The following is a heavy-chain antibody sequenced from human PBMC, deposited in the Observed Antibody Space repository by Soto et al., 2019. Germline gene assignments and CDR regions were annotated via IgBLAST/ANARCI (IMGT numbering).Heavy chain of an antibody. CDR3: ARFWGPVAAAVDDY. CDR2: ISYVK. J-gene: IGHJ4*02. V-gene: IGHV3-30*03. Sequence: QVQLVESGGGVVQPGRSLRLSCAASGFTFSNFGMQWVRQAPGKGLEWVASISYVKYSADSVKGRFTISRDNSKNTLYLQMNSLRSEDTAVYYCARFWGPVAAAVDDYWGQGTLVTVSS. CDR1: GFTFSNFG. D-gene: IGHD6-13*01.